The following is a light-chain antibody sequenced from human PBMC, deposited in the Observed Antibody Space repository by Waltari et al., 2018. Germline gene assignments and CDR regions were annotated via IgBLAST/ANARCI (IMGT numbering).Light chain of an antibody. Sequence: DIQMTQSPSSLSASVGDRVNITCRPSEYVGSFVSWFQQKPGRAPKLLIYGASTVQNGVPPRFSGSESGTAFTLTITNLQPEDFASYSCQQTFGIPWTFGQGT. V-gene: IGKV1-39*01. J-gene: IGKJ1*01. CDR3: QQTFGIPWT. CDR2: GAS. CDR1: EYVGSF.